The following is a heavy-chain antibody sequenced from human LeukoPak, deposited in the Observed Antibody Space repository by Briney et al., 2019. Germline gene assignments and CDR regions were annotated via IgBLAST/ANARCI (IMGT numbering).Heavy chain of an antibody. CDR1: GGTFSSYA. Sequence: SVKVSCKASGGTFSSYAISWVRQAPGQGLEWMGGIIPIFGTANYAQKLQGRVTMTTDTSTITAYMELSSLRSDDTAVYYCASRLSSGWSKGDAFDIWGQGTMVTVS. CDR3: ASRLSSGWSKGDAFDI. CDR2: IIPIFGTA. D-gene: IGHD6-19*01. J-gene: IGHJ3*02. V-gene: IGHV1-69*05.